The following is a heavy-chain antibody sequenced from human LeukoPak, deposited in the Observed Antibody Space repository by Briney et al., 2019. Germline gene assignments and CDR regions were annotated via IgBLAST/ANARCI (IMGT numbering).Heavy chain of an antibody. CDR1: GFTFSDSP. D-gene: IGHD1-26*01. Sequence: GGSLRLSCAASGFTFSDSPMHWVRQASGKGLEWVGRITSKADSYATAYAESVKGRFTISRDNSKNTLYLQMNSLRAEDTAVYYCAKLDTTRISPYGMDVWGQGTAVTVSS. CDR3: AKLDTTRISPYGMDV. J-gene: IGHJ6*02. CDR2: ITSKADSYAT. V-gene: IGHV3-73*01.